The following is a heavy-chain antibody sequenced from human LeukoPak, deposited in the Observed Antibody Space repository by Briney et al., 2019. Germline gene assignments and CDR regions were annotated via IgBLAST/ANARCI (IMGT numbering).Heavy chain of an antibody. CDR3: ARDQERTIFWSAPGV. CDR2: INPNSGGT. CDR1: GYTFTGYY. J-gene: IGHJ6*04. Sequence: ASVKVSCKASGYTFTGYYMHWVRQAPGQGLEWMGRINPNSGGTNYAQKFQGRVTMTRDTSISTAYMELSRLRSDDTAVYCCARDQERTIFWSAPGVWGKGTTVTVSS. V-gene: IGHV1-2*06. D-gene: IGHD3-3*01.